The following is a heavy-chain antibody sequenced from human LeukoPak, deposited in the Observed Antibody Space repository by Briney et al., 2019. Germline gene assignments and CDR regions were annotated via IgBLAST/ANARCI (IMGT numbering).Heavy chain of an antibody. CDR1: GFTFSSYA. J-gene: IGHJ4*02. Sequence: GGSLRLSCAASGFTFSSYAMSWVRQAPGKGLEWVSAISGSGGSTYYADSVKGRFTISRDNSKNTLYLQMNSLRAEDTAVYYFAKKFAGFGYCSSTSCSYYFDYWGQGTLVTVSS. V-gene: IGHV3-23*01. CDR2: ISGSGGST. D-gene: IGHD2-2*01. CDR3: AKKFAGFGYCSSTSCSYYFDY.